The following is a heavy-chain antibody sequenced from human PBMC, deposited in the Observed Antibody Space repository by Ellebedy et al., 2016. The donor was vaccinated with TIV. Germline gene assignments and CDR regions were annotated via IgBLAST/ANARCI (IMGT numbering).Heavy chain of an antibody. V-gene: IGHV1-2*02. Sequence: ASVKVSCKTSGYTFTGYYMHWVRQAPGQGLEWMGWINPNSGVTNYAQKFQGRVTMTRDTSITTAYMELSRLKSDDTAVYYCARDSPHFSDYYYGMDVWGQGTTVTVSS. CDR3: ARDSPHFSDYYYGMDV. J-gene: IGHJ6*02. CDR1: GYTFTGYY. CDR2: INPNSGVT.